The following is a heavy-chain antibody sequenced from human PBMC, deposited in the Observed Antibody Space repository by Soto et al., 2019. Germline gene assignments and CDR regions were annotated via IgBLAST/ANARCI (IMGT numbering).Heavy chain of an antibody. J-gene: IGHJ5*02. CDR2: IYHSGST. CDR1: GGSISSGGYS. Sequence: SETLSLTCAVSGGSISSGGYSWSWIRQPPGKGLEWIGYIYHSGSTYYNPSLKSRVTISVDRSKNQFSLKLSSVTAADTAVYYCARARRETFDPWGQGTLVTVSS. CDR3: ARARRETFDP. D-gene: IGHD1-26*01. V-gene: IGHV4-30-2*01.